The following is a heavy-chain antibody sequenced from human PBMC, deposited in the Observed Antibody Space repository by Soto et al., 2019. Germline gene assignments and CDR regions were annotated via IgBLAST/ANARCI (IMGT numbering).Heavy chain of an antibody. CDR1: GGSFSGYY. Sequence: SETLSFTCAVYGGSFSGYYWSWIRQPPGKGLEWIGEINHSGSTNYNPSLKSRVTISVDTSKNQFSLKLSSVTAADTAVYYCARGTLVLRFLAALYTTHHYWGHGTLVTVSS. D-gene: IGHD3-3*01. CDR2: INHSGST. CDR3: ARGTLVLRFLAALYTTHHY. V-gene: IGHV4-34*01. J-gene: IGHJ4*01.